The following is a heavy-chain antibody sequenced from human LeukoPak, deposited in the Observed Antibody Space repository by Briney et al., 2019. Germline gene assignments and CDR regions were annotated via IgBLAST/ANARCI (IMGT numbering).Heavy chain of an antibody. J-gene: IGHJ6*02. D-gene: IGHD3-22*01. CDR1: GFTFSSYG. V-gene: IGHV3-33*01. CDR2: IWYDGSNK. Sequence: PGRSLRLSCAASGFTFSSYGMHWVRQAPGKGLEWVAVIWYDGSNKYYADSVKGRFTISRDNSKNTLYLQMNSLRAEDTAVYYCARDKMYDYDGGAYRGNYYYFYAMDVWGQGTTVTVSS. CDR3: ARDKMYDYDGGAYRGNYYYFYAMDV.